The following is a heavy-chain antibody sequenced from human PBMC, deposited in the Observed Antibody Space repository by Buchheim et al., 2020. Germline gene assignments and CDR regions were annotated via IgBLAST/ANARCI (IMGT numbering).Heavy chain of an antibody. D-gene: IGHD1-26*01. CDR2: INEDGSFT. Sequence: EVQLEESGGGLVQPGGSLRLSCAASGFTLRTYWMHWVRQAPGKGLEWVSRINEDGSFTNYADSVKGRFTISRDNAENTLYLQMTSLRVEDTAMYYCARDLSGSQDYWGQGTLVAVSS. V-gene: IGHV3-74*01. J-gene: IGHJ4*02. CDR3: ARDLSGSQDY. CDR1: GFTLRTYW.